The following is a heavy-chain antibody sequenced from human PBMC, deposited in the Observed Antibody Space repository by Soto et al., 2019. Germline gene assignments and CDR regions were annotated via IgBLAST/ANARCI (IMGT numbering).Heavy chain of an antibody. CDR3: AKVPKSNGYYYYYIDV. V-gene: IGHV3-23*01. CDR2: ISGSGGST. CDR1: GFTFSSYA. J-gene: IGHJ6*03. Sequence: GGSLRLSCAASGFTFSSYAMSWVRQAPGKGLEWVSAISGSGGSTYYASSGTGRFTISRDNSKNTVYLQMNSLRAEDTAVYYCAKVPKSNGYYYYYIDVWGKGTTVTVSS.